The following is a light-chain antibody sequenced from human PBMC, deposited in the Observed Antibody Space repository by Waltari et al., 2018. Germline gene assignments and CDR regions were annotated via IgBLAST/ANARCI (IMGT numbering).Light chain of an antibody. CDR3: QQYGSSPWT. CDR2: GAS. J-gene: IGKJ1*01. V-gene: IGKV3-20*01. Sequence: EIVLTQSPGTLSLSPGERATLSCRASQSVSSSYLAWYQQRPGQAPRVLIHGASTRATGIPDRFSGSGSGTDFTLTISRLEPEDFAVYYCQQYGSSPWTFGQGTKVEIK. CDR1: QSVSSSY.